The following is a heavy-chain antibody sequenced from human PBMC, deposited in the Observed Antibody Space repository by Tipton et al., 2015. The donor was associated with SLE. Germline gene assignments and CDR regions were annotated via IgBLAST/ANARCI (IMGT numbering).Heavy chain of an antibody. Sequence: TLSLTCTVSGGSISTSNHYWGWIRQPPGKGLEWIGSIYYSGSTYYTPSLESRVSISVDKSKNQFSLKLSSVTAADTAVYYCARQSGIVVVTAIPHWFDPWGQGTLVTVSS. CDR3: ARQSGIVVVTAIPHWFDP. V-gene: IGHV4-39*07. D-gene: IGHD2-21*02. CDR2: IYYSGST. J-gene: IGHJ5*02. CDR1: GGSISTSNHY.